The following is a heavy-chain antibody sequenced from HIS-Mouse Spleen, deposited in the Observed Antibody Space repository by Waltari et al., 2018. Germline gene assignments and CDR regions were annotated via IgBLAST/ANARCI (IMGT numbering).Heavy chain of an antibody. V-gene: IGHV3-33*06. D-gene: IGHD2-8*01. CDR1: GFAFRSYG. J-gene: IGHJ4*02. CDR3: AKGGLMVYAIGDY. Sequence: QVQRVESGGGVVQPGRSLRLSCAASGFAFRSYGLHWVRRAPGKGLEWVAVIWYDGSNKYYADSVKGRFTISRDNSKNTLYLQMNSLRAEDTAVYYCAKGGLMVYAIGDYWGQGTLVTVSS. CDR2: IWYDGSNK.